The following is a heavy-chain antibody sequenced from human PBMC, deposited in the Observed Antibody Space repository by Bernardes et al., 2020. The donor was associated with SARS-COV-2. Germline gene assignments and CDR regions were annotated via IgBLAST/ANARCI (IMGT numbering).Heavy chain of an antibody. CDR3: ARSVNTALIFFDY. CDR1: GFTFSDYA. CDR2: FSGYGGST. J-gene: IGHJ4*02. D-gene: IGHD5-18*01. V-gene: IGHV3-64*01. Sequence: GSLRLSCAASGFTFSDYAFHWVRQAPGKGLEYVSGFSGYGGSTYYANSVKGRFTISRDNSKNTLFLQMGSLRPEDMAVYYCARSVNTALIFFDYWGQGILVTVSS.